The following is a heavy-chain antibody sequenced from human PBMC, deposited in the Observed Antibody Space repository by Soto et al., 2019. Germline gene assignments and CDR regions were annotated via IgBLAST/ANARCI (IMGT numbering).Heavy chain of an antibody. CDR2: VFYTGFT. D-gene: IGHD1-20*01. Sequence: SETLSLTCAVSGASISGSYYYWAWLRQSPGKGPEWIGSVFYTGFTSYNPSLESRVSVSVDTSKSQFSLKLSAVAAADTAVYYCATSQKGYNWNYFDHWGQGALVTVSS. V-gene: IGHV4-39*01. CDR3: ATSQKGYNWNYFDH. CDR1: GASISGSYYY. J-gene: IGHJ4*02.